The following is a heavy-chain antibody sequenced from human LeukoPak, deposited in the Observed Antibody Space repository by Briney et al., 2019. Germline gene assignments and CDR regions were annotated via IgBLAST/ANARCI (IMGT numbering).Heavy chain of an antibody. Sequence: GESLKISCKGSGYRFTSYWIGWVRQMPGKGLEWMGIIYPGDSNTKYSPSFQGQVTISADKSINTAYLQWSSLKASDTAMYYCARRGHYSYDAFDIWGQGTMVTVSS. J-gene: IGHJ3*02. CDR2: IYPGDSNT. CDR3: ARRGHYSYDAFDI. CDR1: GYRFTSYW. D-gene: IGHD3-22*01. V-gene: IGHV5-51*01.